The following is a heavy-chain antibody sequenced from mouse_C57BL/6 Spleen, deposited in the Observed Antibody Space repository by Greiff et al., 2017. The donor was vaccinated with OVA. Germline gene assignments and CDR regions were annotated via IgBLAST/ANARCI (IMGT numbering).Heavy chain of an antibody. V-gene: IGHV14-4*01. D-gene: IGHD2-5*01. Sequence: EVQLQQSGAELVRPGASVKLSCTASGFNIKDDYMHWVKQRPEQGLEWIGWIDPENGDTEYASKFQGKATITADTSSNTAYLQLSSLTSEDTAVYYCTTEDSNYPYAMDYWGQGTSVTVSS. CDR2: IDPENGDT. CDR3: TTEDSNYPYAMDY. CDR1: GFNIKDDY. J-gene: IGHJ4*01.